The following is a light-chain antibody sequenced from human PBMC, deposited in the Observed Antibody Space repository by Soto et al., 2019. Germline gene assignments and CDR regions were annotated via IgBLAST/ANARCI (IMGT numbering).Light chain of an antibody. CDR3: QQYDSTPWT. V-gene: IGKV4-1*01. Sequence: DIVMTQSPDSLAVSLGERATINCKSSQSVLYSSNNKNYLAWYQQKPGQPPKLLIYWASTRESGVPDRFSGSGSGTDFTLTSSSLQAEDVAVSFCQQYDSTPWTFGQGTKVEIK. CDR1: QSVLYSSNNKNY. CDR2: WAS. J-gene: IGKJ1*01.